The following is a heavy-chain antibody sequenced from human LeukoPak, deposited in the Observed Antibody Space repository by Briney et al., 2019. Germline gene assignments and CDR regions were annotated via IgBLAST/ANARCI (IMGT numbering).Heavy chain of an antibody. J-gene: IGHJ1*01. CDR1: GYTFTSYG. Sequence: ASVKVSCKPSGYTFTSYGITWVRQAPGQGLEWMGRISAYNGNTNYAQKFQGRVTMTTDTSASTAYMELRSLRCDDTAVYYCARGGDYEYFQHWGQGTLVTVSS. CDR2: ISAYNGNT. V-gene: IGHV1-18*01. CDR3: ARGGDYEYFQH. D-gene: IGHD4-17*01.